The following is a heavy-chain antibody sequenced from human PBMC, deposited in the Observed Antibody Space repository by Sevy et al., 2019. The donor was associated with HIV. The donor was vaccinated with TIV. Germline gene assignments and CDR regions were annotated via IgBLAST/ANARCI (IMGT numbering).Heavy chain of an antibody. Sequence: WGSLRLSCAASGFTFSSYWMSWVRQAPGKGLEWVANIKQDGSEKYYVDSVKGRFTISRDNAKNSLYLQMNSLRAEDTAVYYCARDREGIVVVPAAADYWGQGTLVTVSS. CDR2: IKQDGSEK. V-gene: IGHV3-7*01. CDR1: GFTFSSYW. D-gene: IGHD2-2*01. J-gene: IGHJ4*02. CDR3: ARDREGIVVVPAAADY.